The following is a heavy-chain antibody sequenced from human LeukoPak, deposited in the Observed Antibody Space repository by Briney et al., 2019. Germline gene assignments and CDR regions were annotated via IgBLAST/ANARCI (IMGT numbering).Heavy chain of an antibody. CDR1: GFTFSVAA. CDR2: IGASDEST. CDR3: ARDMEWELLRGGDAFDI. Sequence: PGGSLRLSCAASGFTFSVAAMTWVRQAPGKGLEWVSLIGASDESTYYADSVKGRFTISRDNSKNTLSLQMNSLRAEDTAVYYCARDMEWELLRGGDAFDIWGQGTMVTVSS. V-gene: IGHV3-23*01. J-gene: IGHJ3*02. D-gene: IGHD1-26*01.